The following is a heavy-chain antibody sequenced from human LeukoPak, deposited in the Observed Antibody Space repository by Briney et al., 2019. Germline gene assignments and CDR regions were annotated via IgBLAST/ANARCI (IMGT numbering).Heavy chain of an antibody. V-gene: IGHV3-53*01. CDR1: GFTVSRTY. D-gene: IGHD2/OR15-2a*01. Sequence: GESLRLSCAASGFTVSRTYMSWVRQAPGRGLEWVSVIYSGGGTYYADSVKGRFTMSRDNSKNTVYLQMNSLRGEDTAVYYCARNTPPHDAFDIWGQGTMVTVSS. CDR3: ARNTPPHDAFDI. CDR2: IYSGGGT. J-gene: IGHJ3*02.